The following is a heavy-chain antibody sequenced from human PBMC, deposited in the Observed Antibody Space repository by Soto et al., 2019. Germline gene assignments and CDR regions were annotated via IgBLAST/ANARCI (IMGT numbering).Heavy chain of an antibody. CDR3: TRGIGETYGDLGGLDY. V-gene: IGHV1-8*01. CDR1: GYTFTSHD. J-gene: IGHJ4*02. Sequence: QVQLVQSGAEVKKPGASVKVSCKAFGYTFTSHDINWVRQATGHGLQCMGWMNPNSGDTGFAQKFQGRVTMTKNASTSTAYMELSSLRSEDTAVYYCTRGIGETYGDLGGLDYWGQGTLVSVSS. CDR2: MNPNSGDT. D-gene: IGHD4-17*01.